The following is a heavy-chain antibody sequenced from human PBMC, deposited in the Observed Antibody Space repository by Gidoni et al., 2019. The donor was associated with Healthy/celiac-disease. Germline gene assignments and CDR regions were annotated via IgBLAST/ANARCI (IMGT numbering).Heavy chain of an antibody. CDR2: ISGSGGST. CDR3: AKFSFPGSYYLYYYYGMDV. J-gene: IGHJ6*02. Sequence: EVQLVESGGGLVQPGGSLRLSCAASGFPFSSYAMSWVRQAPGKGLEWVSAISGSGGSTYYADSVKGRFTISRDNSKNTLYLQMNSLRAEDTAVYYCAKFSFPGSYYLYYYYGMDVWGQGTTVTVSS. CDR1: GFPFSSYA. V-gene: IGHV3-23*04. D-gene: IGHD3-10*01.